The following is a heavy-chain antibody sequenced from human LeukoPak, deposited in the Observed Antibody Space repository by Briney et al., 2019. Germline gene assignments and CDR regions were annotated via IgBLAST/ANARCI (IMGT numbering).Heavy chain of an antibody. Sequence: GGSLRLSCAASGFTFSSYAMSWVRQAPGKGLEWVSAISGSGGSTYYADSVKGRFTISRDNSKNTLYLQMNSLRAEDTAVYYCARSRVGGFIYYYYGMDVWGQGTTVTVSS. CDR3: ARSRVGGFIYYYYGMDV. V-gene: IGHV3-23*01. J-gene: IGHJ6*02. D-gene: IGHD3-10*01. CDR1: GFTFSSYA. CDR2: ISGSGGST.